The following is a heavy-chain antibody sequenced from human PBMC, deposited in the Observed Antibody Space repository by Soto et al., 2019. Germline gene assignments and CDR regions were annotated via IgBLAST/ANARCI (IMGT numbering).Heavy chain of an antibody. CDR1: GGSILNGGHY. CDR3: TRDNNGGMLDF. V-gene: IGHV4-31*03. D-gene: IGHD2-15*01. J-gene: IGHJ4*02. CDR2: VCFSGNT. Sequence: PSETLSLTCTVSGGSILNGGHYWTWIRQRPGQGLEWIGRVCFSGNTHYNPALKSRLTFSLDTNKNQFSLKLTSVTAADTAIYYSTRDNNGGMLDFWGPGTLVTVSS.